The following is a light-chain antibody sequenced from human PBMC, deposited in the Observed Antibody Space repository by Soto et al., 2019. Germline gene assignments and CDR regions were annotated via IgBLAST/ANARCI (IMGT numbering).Light chain of an antibody. CDR1: SSNLGSNT. J-gene: IGLJ1*01. V-gene: IGLV1-44*01. CDR3: AAWDASLNALV. Sequence: QSVLTQPPSASGTPGQRVTISCSGSSSNLGSNTVNWYQQHPGTAPKLLIYNNNHRPSGVPARFSGSKSGTSASLAISGLHSEDEADYYCAAWDASLNALVFGTGTQLTVL. CDR2: NNN.